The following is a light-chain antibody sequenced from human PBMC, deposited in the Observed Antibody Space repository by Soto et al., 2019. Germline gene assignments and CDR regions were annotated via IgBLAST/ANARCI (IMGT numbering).Light chain of an antibody. CDR1: SSDVGIYNY. CDR3: SSYTSSGTQV. V-gene: IGLV2-14*01. Sequence: QSVLTQPASVSGSPGQSITISCTGTSSDVGIYNYVSWYQQHPGKTPKLMIYEVSNRPSGVSDRFSGSKSGNTASLTISGLQAEDEADYYCSSYTSSGTQVFGTGTKLTVL. J-gene: IGLJ1*01. CDR2: EVS.